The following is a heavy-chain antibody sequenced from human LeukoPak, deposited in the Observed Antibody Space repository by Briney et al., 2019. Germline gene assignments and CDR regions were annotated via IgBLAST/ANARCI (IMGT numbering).Heavy chain of an antibody. Sequence: GASVKVSCKASGYTFTGYYMHWVRQAPGQGLEWMGWINPNSGGTNYAQKFQGRVTMTRDTSISTAYMELSTLRSDDTAVYYCAREVSGIAAAGPGVDYYYMDVWGKGTTVTVSS. CDR1: GYTFTGYY. J-gene: IGHJ6*03. CDR3: AREVSGIAAAGPGVDYYYMDV. V-gene: IGHV1-2*02. CDR2: INPNSGGT. D-gene: IGHD6-13*01.